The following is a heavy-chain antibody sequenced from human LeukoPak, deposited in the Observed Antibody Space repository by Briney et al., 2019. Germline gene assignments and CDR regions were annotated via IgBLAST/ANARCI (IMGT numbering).Heavy chain of an antibody. D-gene: IGHD5-12*01. CDR3: ARDFIVGTPPGRD. Sequence: GGSLRLSCAASGFTFSSYWMSWVRQAPGKGLEWVANIKQDGSEKYYVDSVKGRFTISRDNAKNSLYLQMNSLRAEDTAVYYCARDFIVGTPPGRDWGQGTLVTVSS. J-gene: IGHJ4*02. CDR2: IKQDGSEK. CDR1: GFTFSSYW. V-gene: IGHV3-7*01.